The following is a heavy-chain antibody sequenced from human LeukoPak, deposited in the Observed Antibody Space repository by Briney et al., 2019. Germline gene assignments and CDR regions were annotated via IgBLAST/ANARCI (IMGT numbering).Heavy chain of an antibody. D-gene: IGHD3-10*01. V-gene: IGHV1-18*01. CDR3: ARDDRLWFGELNRFDP. CDR2: ISAYNGNT. Sequence: ASVKVSCKASGYTFTSYGISWVRQAPGQGLEWMGWISAYNGNTNYAQKLQGRVTMTTDTSTSTAYMELRSLRSDDTAVYYCARDDRLWFGELNRFDPWGQGTLVTVSS. J-gene: IGHJ5*02. CDR1: GYTFTSYG.